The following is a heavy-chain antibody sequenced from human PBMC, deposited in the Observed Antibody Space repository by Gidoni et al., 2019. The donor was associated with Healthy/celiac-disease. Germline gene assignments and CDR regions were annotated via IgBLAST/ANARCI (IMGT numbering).Heavy chain of an antibody. CDR1: GFTFRNAW. Sequence: EVQLVESGGGLVKPGGSLRLSCAASGFTFRNAWMTWVRQAPGKGLEWVGRIKSKTDGGTTDYAAPVKGRFTISRDDSKNTLYLQMNSLKTEDTAVYYCTTVLRFLGGTNYYYYGMDVWGQGTTVTVSS. CDR3: TTVLRFLGGTNYYYYGMDV. CDR2: IKSKTDGGTT. V-gene: IGHV3-15*07. J-gene: IGHJ6*02. D-gene: IGHD3-3*01.